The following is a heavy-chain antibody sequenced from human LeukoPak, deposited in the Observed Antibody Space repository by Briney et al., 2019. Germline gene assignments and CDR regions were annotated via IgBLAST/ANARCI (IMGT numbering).Heavy chain of an antibody. V-gene: IGHV3-33*01. D-gene: IGHD5-18*01. CDR2: IWYDGSNK. CDR1: GFTFSSYG. CDR3: ARVGRGYSYGNPFDY. J-gene: IGHJ4*01. Sequence: GGSLRPSCAASGFTFSSYGMHWVRQAPGKGLEWVAVIWYDGSNKYYADSVKGRFTISRDNAKNSLYLQMNSLRAEDTAVYYCARVGRGYSYGNPFDYWGQEPWSPSPQ.